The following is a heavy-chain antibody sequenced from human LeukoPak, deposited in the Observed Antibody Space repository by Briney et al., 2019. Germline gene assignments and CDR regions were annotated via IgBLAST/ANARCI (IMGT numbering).Heavy chain of an antibody. CDR3: ARGHYGLDV. CDR2: ISYDGSNK. J-gene: IGHJ6*02. CDR1: GFTFSSYG. V-gene: IGHV3-30*03. Sequence: GGSLRLSCAASGFTFSSYGMHWVHQAPGKGLEWVAVISYDGSNKYYADSVKGRFTISRDNSKNTLYLQMNGLRADDTAIYYCARGHYGLDVWGQGTTVTVSS.